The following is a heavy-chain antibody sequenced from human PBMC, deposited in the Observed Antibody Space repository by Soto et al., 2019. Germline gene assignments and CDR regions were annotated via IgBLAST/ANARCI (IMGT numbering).Heavy chain of an antibody. CDR2: IDPSDSYT. J-gene: IGHJ6*02. D-gene: IGHD6-19*01. Sequence: GEALKISCKGSGYSFTSYWISWVRQMPGKSPEWMGRIDPSDSYTNYSPSFQGHVTISADKSISTAYLQWSSLKASDTAMYYCARRLAVAGTEGYYYYYGMDVWGQGTTVTVSS. CDR3: ARRLAVAGTEGYYYYYGMDV. V-gene: IGHV5-10-1*01. CDR1: GYSFTSYW.